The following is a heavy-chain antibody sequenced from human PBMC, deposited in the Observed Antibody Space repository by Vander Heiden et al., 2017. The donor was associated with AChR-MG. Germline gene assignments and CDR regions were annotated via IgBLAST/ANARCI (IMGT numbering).Heavy chain of an antibody. CDR2: ISWNSGSI. CDR3: AKEGGHQLLRHNWFDP. J-gene: IGHJ5*02. D-gene: IGHD2-2*01. V-gene: IGHV3-9*01. Sequence: EVQLVESGGGLVQPGRSLRLSCAASGFPFADYAMHWVRQAPGKGLEWVSGISWNSGSIGYADSVKGRFTISRDNAKNSLYLQMNSLRAEDTALYYCAKEGGHQLLRHNWFDPWGQGTLVTVSS. CDR1: GFPFADYA.